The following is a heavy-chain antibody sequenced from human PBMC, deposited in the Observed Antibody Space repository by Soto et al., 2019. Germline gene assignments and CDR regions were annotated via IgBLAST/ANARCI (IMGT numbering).Heavy chain of an antibody. Sequence: GETLKISCKGSGYTFTDYWIGWVRQLPGKGLEWMGIIYPGDSDTRYSPSFQGHVTITVDKSTSTAYLQWNTLKASDTAMYYCARHTSNFRYYYYAMDVWGQGTTVTVSS. J-gene: IGHJ6*02. D-gene: IGHD2-2*01. CDR2: IYPGDSDT. CDR3: ARHTSNFRYYYYAMDV. V-gene: IGHV5-51*01. CDR1: GYTFTDYW.